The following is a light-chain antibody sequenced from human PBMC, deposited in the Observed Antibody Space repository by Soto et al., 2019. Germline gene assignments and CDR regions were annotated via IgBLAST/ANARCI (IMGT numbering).Light chain of an antibody. CDR3: QHYVYPQWT. Sequence: EIVLTQSPGTLSLSPGERATLSCGASQSVTSNYLAWYQQKPGQAPRLLIFGASIRVTGIPDRFSGSGSGTEFTLTIRRLEPEDFAVYFCQHYVYPQWTFGPGTKVDIK. J-gene: IGKJ1*01. V-gene: IGKV3-20*01. CDR2: GAS. CDR1: QSVTSNY.